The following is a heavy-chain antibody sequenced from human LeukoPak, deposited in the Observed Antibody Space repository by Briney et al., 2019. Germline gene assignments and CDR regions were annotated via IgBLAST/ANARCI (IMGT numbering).Heavy chain of an antibody. CDR1: GGSFSGYY. D-gene: IGHD3-10*01. J-gene: IGHJ4*02. V-gene: IGHV4-34*01. CDR2: INHSGST. Sequence: SETLSLTCAVYGGSFSGYYWSWIRQPPGKGLEWIGEINHSGSTNYNPSLKSRVTISVDTSKNQFSLKLSSVTAADTAVYYCARARGAYYGSGSYYPSSSHFDYWGQGTLVTVSS. CDR3: ARARGAYYGSGSYYPSSSHFDY.